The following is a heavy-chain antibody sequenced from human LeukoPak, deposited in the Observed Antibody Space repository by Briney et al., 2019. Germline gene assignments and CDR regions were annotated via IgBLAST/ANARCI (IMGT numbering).Heavy chain of an antibody. CDR1: ADSISSSGHY. CDR3: ARGGNRFGGFYFDY. Sequence: PSETLSLTCTVSADSISSSGHYWTWIRQHPGKGPETIGFIHFSGSTNHNPSLKSRVAISVDVSKNQFSLRLSSVTSADTAVYYCARGGNRFGGFYFDYWGQGILVTVSS. V-gene: IGHV4-31*03. D-gene: IGHD3-10*01. CDR2: IHFSGST. J-gene: IGHJ4*02.